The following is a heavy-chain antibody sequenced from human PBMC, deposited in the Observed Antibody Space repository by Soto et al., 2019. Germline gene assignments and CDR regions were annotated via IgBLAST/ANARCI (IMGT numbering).Heavy chain of an antibody. Sequence: PGGSLRLSCAASGFTFSSYVMSWVCQAPGKGLEWVSAISGSGGNTYYADSVKGRFTISRDNSKNTLFLQMNSLRAEDTALYFCAKEMGDYYDSSGSWFDPWGQGTLVTVSS. CDR1: GFTFSSYV. CDR3: AKEMGDYYDSSGSWFDP. J-gene: IGHJ5*02. V-gene: IGHV3-23*01. D-gene: IGHD3-22*01. CDR2: ISGSGGNT.